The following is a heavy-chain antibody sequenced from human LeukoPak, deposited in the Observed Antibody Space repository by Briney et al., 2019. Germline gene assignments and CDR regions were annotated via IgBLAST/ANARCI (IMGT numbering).Heavy chain of an antibody. CDR2: ISYDGSNK. J-gene: IGHJ4*02. CDR3: AKSANMYYDFWSGHTQPSYYFDY. V-gene: IGHV3-30*18. Sequence: GGSLRLSCAASGFTFSSYGMHWVRQAPGKGLEWVAVISYDGSNKYYADSVKGRFTISRDNSKNTLYLQMNSLRAEDTAVYYCAKSANMYYDFWSGHTQPSYYFDYWGQGTLVTVSS. D-gene: IGHD3-3*01. CDR1: GFTFSSYG.